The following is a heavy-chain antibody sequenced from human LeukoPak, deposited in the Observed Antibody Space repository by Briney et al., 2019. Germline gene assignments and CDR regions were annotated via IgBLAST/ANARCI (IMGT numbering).Heavy chain of an antibody. CDR2: INPSGGST. J-gene: IGHJ4*02. CDR1: GYTFTSYY. D-gene: IGHD3-22*01. V-gene: IGHV1-46*01. CDR3: ARALCYYDSSGYYYDY. Sequence: ASVKVSCKASGYTFTSYYMHWVRQAPGQGLEWMGIINPSGGSTSYAQKFQGRVTMTRDTSTSTVYMEPSSLRSEDTAVYYCARALCYYDSSGYYYDYWGQGTLVTVSS.